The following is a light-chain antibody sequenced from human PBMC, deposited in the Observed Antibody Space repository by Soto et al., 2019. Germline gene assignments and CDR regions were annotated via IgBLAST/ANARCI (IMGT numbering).Light chain of an antibody. Sequence: EIVLTQSPGTLSLSPGERATLSCRASQSVSSTYLAWYQQKPGQAPRLIIYGAYSRASDIPDRFSGSGSGTDFTITSSRLEPEDFAVYYCQQYGSPPLYTFGQGTKLEIK. J-gene: IGKJ2*01. CDR3: QQYGSPPLYT. V-gene: IGKV3-20*01. CDR1: QSVSSTY. CDR2: GAY.